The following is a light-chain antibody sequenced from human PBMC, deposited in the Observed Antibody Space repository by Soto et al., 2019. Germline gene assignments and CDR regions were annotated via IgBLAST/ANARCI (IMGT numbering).Light chain of an antibody. J-gene: IGKJ1*01. V-gene: IGKV3D-11*03. Sequence: EILMTQSPSTLSVSPGERATLSCRASQSVSSNLAWYQQKPGQAPRLLIYDASNRATGIPARFSGSGSGTDFTLTISSLEHEDFAVYYCQQSSSPPWGTCGQGTKVDIK. CDR1: QSVSSN. CDR3: QQSSSPPWGT. CDR2: DAS.